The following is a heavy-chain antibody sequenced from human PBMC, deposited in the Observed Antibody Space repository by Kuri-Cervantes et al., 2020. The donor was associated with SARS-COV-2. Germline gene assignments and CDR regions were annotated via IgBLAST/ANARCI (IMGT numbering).Heavy chain of an antibody. J-gene: IGHJ4*02. CDR1: GLTFSRYS. Sequence: GGSLRLSCAASGLTFSRYSMNWVRQAPGKGLDWFSSISSSSSYIYYADSEKGRFTISRDNAKNSLYLQMNSLRAEDTAVYYCAGGSVPAAIHFDYWGQGTLVTVSS. CDR3: AGGSVPAAIHFDY. V-gene: IGHV3-21*01. D-gene: IGHD2-2*02. CDR2: ISSSSSYI.